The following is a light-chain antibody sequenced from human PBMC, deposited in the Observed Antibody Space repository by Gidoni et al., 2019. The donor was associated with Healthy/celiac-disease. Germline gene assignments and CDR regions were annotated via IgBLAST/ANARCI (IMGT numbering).Light chain of an antibody. Sequence: QSALTPPASVSGSPGQSITIPCTGTSSDVGGYNYVSWYQQHPAKAPQLMFYEVSNRPSGVSNPFSGSKSGNTASLTISGLQAEDEADYYCSSYTSSSTLVFGGGTKLTVL. CDR2: EVS. V-gene: IGLV2-14*01. CDR1: SSDVGGYNY. CDR3: SSYTSSSTLV. J-gene: IGLJ3*02.